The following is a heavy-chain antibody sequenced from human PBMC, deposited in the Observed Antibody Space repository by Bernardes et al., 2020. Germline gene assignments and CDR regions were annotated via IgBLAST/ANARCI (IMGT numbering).Heavy chain of an antibody. V-gene: IGHV2-5*02. J-gene: IGHJ5*02. Sequence: SGPTLVKPTQTLTLTCTFSGFSLTTSGVGVGWFRQPPGKALEWLALIHWDDDKHYSPSLKSRLSVTKDISNTQVVLTMTDMDPVDTGTYYCARRPYSGYDNNWLDPWGQGTLVTVSS. D-gene: IGHD5-12*01. CDR3: ARRPYSGYDNNWLDP. CDR1: GFSLTTSGVG. CDR2: IHWDDDK.